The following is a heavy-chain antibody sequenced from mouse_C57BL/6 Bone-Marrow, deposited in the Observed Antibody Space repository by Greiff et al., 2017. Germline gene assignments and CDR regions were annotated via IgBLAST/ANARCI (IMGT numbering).Heavy chain of an antibody. J-gene: IGHJ2*01. V-gene: IGHV5-6*01. CDR1: GFTFSSYG. CDR3: ARGGVGATNYFGY. D-gene: IGHD1-1*01. CDR2: ISSGGSYT. Sequence: EVKLMESGGDLVKPGGSLKLSCAASGFTFSSYGMSWVRQTPDKRLEWVATISSGGSYTYYPDSVKGRFTISRDNAKNTRYLQMSSLKSEDTAVYYCARGGVGATNYFGYWGQGTTLTVSS.